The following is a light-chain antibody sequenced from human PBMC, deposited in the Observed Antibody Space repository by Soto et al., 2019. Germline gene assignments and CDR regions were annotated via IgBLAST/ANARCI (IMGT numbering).Light chain of an antibody. CDR3: QQYYTTLS. CDR1: QSVLYNSDNKNY. V-gene: IGKV4-1*01. J-gene: IGKJ4*01. Sequence: DIVMTQSPDSLAVSLGEMATINCKSSQSVLYNSDNKNYLAWYQQKAGQPPKLLIYWASTRDSGVPDRFSGSVSGADFTLTINNLQAEDVAVYYCQQYYTTLSFGGGTKVEIK. CDR2: WAS.